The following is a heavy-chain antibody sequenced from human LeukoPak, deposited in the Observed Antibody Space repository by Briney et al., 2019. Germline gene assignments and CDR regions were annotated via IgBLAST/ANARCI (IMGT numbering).Heavy chain of an antibody. Sequence: GGSLRLSCAASGFTFSDYYMSWIRQAPGKGLEWVSYISTSGSTIYYADSVKGRFTISRDNAKYSMYLRMSSLRAEDTAVYYCARDEPPYYYDSSGFYYGGPFDSWGQGILVTVSS. CDR1: GFTFSDYY. D-gene: IGHD3-22*01. CDR2: ISTSGSTI. J-gene: IGHJ4*02. CDR3: ARDEPPYYYDSSGFYYGGPFDS. V-gene: IGHV3-11*01.